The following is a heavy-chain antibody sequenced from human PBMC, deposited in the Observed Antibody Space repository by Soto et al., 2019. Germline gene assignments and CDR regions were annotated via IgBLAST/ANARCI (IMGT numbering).Heavy chain of an antibody. V-gene: IGHV4-4*02. Sequence: QVHLQESGPGLVKPSGTLSLICAVSGDSVSSRNSWSWVRQSPRKGLEWIGEIYDTGNTNYNPSLRGRVTISVDKSKNPDSLRVPSIIAADSATYYCARILMLRGHYYRGMDVWGLGTTVIVSS. D-gene: IGHD3-10*01. CDR3: ARILMLRGHYYRGMDV. J-gene: IGHJ6*02. CDR2: IYDTGNT. CDR1: GDSVSSRNS.